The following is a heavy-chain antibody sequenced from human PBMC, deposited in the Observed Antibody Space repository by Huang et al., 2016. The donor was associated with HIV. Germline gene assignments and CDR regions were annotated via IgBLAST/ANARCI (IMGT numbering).Heavy chain of an antibody. V-gene: IGHV3-30*14. D-gene: IGHD6-19*01. CDR3: ARDTTTVAGLDF. CDR1: GFTFRDHP. Sequence: QVQLVESGGGVVQPGRSLRLSCAVSGFTFRDHPMHWVRQAPVKGEELVAVISFNGRNKFYADFVRGRFTISRDNSKNVLYRQFNSLTPADTSIYYCARDTTTVAGLDFWGQGALVTVSS. J-gene: IGHJ4*02. CDR2: ISFNGRNK.